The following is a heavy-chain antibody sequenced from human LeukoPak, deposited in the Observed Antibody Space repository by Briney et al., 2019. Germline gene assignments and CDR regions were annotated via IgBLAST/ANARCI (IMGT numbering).Heavy chain of an antibody. J-gene: IGHJ4*02. CDR2: INHSGST. CDR1: GGSFSGYY. V-gene: IGHV4-34*01. D-gene: IGHD3-10*01. Sequence: SETLSLTCAVYGGSFSGYYWSWIRQPPGKGLEWIGEINHSGSTNYNPSLKSRVTISADTSKNQFSLKLSSVTAADTAVYYCARGQTLVRLYYYGSGSYSNFDYWGQGTLVTVSS. CDR3: ARGQTLVRLYYYGSGSYSNFDY.